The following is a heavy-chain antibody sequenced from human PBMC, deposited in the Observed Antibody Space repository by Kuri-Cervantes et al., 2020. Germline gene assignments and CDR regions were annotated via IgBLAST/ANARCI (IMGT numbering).Heavy chain of an antibody. CDR2: ISGSGGST. J-gene: IGHJ4*02. V-gene: IGHV3-23*01. CDR1: GFTFSSYA. Sequence: GGSLRLSCAASGFTFSSYAMSWVRQAPGKGLEWVSAISGSGGSTYYADSVKGRFTISRDNSKNTLYLQMNSLRAEDTAVYYCARVLVVVPAAYDYWGQGTLVTVSS. CDR3: ARVLVVVPAAYDY. D-gene: IGHD2-2*01.